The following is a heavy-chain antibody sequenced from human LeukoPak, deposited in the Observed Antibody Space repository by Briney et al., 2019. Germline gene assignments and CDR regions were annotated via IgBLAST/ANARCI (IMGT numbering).Heavy chain of an antibody. CDR1: GYTFTSYY. Sequence: GASVKVPCKASGYTFTSYYMHWVRQAPGQGLEWMGIINPSGGSTSYAQKFQGRVTMTRDMSTSTVYMELSSLRSEDTAVYYCARDLGDDSSGYYLGYWGQGTLVTVSS. D-gene: IGHD3-22*01. J-gene: IGHJ4*02. V-gene: IGHV1-46*01. CDR3: ARDLGDDSSGYYLGY. CDR2: INPSGGST.